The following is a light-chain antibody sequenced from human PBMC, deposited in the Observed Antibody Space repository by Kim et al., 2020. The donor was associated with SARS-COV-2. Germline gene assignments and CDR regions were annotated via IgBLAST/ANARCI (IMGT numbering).Light chain of an antibody. V-gene: IGKV1-39*01. CDR1: QSISSY. CDR3: QQSYSTPGYT. Sequence: DIQMTQSPSSLSASVGDRVTITCRASQSISSYLNWYQQKPGKAPKVLIYAASSLESGVPSRFSGSGSGTDFTLTISSLQPEDFATYYCQQSYSTPGYTFGQGTKLE. J-gene: IGKJ2*01. CDR2: AAS.